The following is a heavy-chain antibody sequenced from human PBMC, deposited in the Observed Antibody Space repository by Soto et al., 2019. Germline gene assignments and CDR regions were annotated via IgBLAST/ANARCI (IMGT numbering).Heavy chain of an antibody. D-gene: IGHD2-15*01. Sequence: DVQLLEAGGGLVQPEGSLRLSCAASGFTFSSYAMGWVRQGPGKGLEWVAVVSIGGSTHYADSVRGRFTISRDNSKNTLSMQMNSLTAEYTYVYFCAKRRGAGGHFDYWGQGALVTFSS. V-gene: IGHV3-23*01. J-gene: IGHJ4*02. CDR2: VSIGGST. CDR1: GFTFSSYA. CDR3: AKRRGAGGHFDY.